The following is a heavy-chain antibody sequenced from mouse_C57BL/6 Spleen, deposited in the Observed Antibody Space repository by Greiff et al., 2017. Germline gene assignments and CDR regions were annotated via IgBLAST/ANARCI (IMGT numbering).Heavy chain of an antibody. J-gene: IGHJ4*01. Sequence: QVQLQQSGAELARPGASVKLSCKASGYTFTSYGISWVKQRTGQGLEWIGEIYPRSGNTYYNEKFKGKATLTADKSSSTAYMELRSLTSEDSAVYDCASPYSPYAMDYWGQGTSVTVSA. V-gene: IGHV1-81*01. CDR2: IYPRSGNT. CDR3: ASPYSPYAMDY. D-gene: IGHD1-1*01. CDR1: GYTFTSYG.